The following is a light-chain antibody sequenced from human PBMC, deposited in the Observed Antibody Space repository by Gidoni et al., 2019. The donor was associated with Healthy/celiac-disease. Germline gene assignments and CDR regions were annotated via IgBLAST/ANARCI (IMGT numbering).Light chain of an antibody. V-gene: IGKV3-20*01. J-gene: IGKJ4*01. Sequence: EIVLTQSPGTLSLSPGERATLSCRASQSVSSSYLAWYQQKPGQAPRLLIYGASSRATGIPDRFSGSGSGTDFTLTISRLETEDFAVYYCQQYGSSLALTFXGXTKVEIK. CDR3: QQYGSSLALT. CDR2: GAS. CDR1: QSVSSSY.